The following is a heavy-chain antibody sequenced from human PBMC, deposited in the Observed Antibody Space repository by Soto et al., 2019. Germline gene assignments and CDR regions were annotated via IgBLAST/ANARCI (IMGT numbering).Heavy chain of an antibody. J-gene: IGHJ5*02. D-gene: IGHD6-13*01. CDR2: IYYSGST. V-gene: IGHV4-39*01. CDR1: GGSISSSSYY. Sequence: PSETLSLTCTVSGGSISSSSYYWGWIRQPPGKGLEWIGSIYYSGSTYYNPSLKSRVTLSVDTYKNQFSLKLSSVTAADTAVYYCASVIAAAGILFDPWGQGNMVTVSS. CDR3: ASVIAAAGILFDP.